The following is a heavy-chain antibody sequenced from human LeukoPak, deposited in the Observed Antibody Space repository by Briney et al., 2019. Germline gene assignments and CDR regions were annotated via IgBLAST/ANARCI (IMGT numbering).Heavy chain of an antibody. V-gene: IGHV3-9*01. D-gene: IGHD5-18*01. CDR1: GFTFDDYA. CDR2: ISWNSGNI. CDR3: AIIVDTAMVPPFDY. Sequence: GGSLRLSCAASGFTFDDYAMHWVRQAPGKGLEWVSGISWNSGNIGYADSVKGRFTISRDNAKNSLYLQMNSLRAEDAALYYCAIIVDTAMVPPFDYWGQGTLVTVSS. J-gene: IGHJ4*02.